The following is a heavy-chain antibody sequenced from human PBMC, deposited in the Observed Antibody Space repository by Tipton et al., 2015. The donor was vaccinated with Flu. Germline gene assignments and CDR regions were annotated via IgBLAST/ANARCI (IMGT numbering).Heavy chain of an antibody. D-gene: IGHD2-15*01. CDR1: GGSFSGYY. V-gene: IGHV4-34*01. J-gene: IGHJ3*02. CDR3: AKHCSGGSCSHAFDI. CDR2: INHSGST. Sequence: TLSLTCAVYGGSFSGYYWSWIRQPPGKGLEWVGEINHSGSTNYNPSLKSRVTISADTSKNQFSLKLTSVTAADTAVYYCAKHCSGGSCSHAFDIWGQGTMVTVSS.